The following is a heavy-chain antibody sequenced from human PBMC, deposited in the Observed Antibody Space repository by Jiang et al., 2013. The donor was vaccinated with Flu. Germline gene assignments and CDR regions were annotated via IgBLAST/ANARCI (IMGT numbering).Heavy chain of an antibody. J-gene: IGHJ4*02. CDR1: GFTFSSYG. D-gene: IGHD6-13*01. CDR2: ISYDGSNK. Sequence: VQLLESGGGVVQPGRSLRLSCAASGFTFSSYGMHWVRQAPGKGLEWVAVISYDGSNKYYADSVKGRFTISRDNSKNTLYLQMNSLRAEDTAVYYCAKGFSSSWYEGSTNFFDYWGQGTLVTVSS. V-gene: IGHV3-30*18. CDR3: AKGFSSSWYEGSTNFFDY.